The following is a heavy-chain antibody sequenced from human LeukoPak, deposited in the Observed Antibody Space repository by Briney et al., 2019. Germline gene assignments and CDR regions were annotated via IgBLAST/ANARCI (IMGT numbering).Heavy chain of an antibody. Sequence: SETLSLTCTVSGGSLSDYYWTWVRQPAGKGLEWIGRIYTSGSTNYNPSLKSRVTMSVDTSKNQFSLKLSSVTAADTAVYYCAREVYDDYVYYYYMDVWGKGTTVTISS. J-gene: IGHJ6*03. CDR1: GGSLSDYY. V-gene: IGHV4-4*07. D-gene: IGHD4-17*01. CDR3: AREVYDDYVYYYYMDV. CDR2: IYTSGST.